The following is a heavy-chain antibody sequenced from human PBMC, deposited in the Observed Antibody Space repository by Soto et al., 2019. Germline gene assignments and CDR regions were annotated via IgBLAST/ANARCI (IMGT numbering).Heavy chain of an antibody. CDR1: GYTFTSYA. CDR3: ARARGYYDSSGFPNYYYGMDV. J-gene: IGHJ6*04. V-gene: IGHV1-3*01. D-gene: IGHD3-22*01. Sequence: ASVKVSCKASGYTFTSYAMHWVRQAPGQRLEWMGGINAGNGNTKYSQKFQGRVTITRDTSASTAYMELSSLGSEDTAVYYCARARGYYDSSGFPNYYYGMDVWGKGTTVTAPQ. CDR2: INAGNGNT.